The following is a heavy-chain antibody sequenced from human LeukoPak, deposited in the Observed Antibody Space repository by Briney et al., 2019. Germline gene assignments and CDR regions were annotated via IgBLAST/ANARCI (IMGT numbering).Heavy chain of an antibody. Sequence: GASVKVSCKASGGTFSSYAISWVRQAPGQGLEWMGGIIPIFGTANYAQKFQGRVTITADKSTSTVYMELSSLRSEDAAFYYCATDHSMANTAWWFDPWGQGTLVTASS. V-gene: IGHV1-69*06. CDR3: ATDHSMANTAWWFDP. CDR2: IIPIFGTA. CDR1: GGTFSSYA. J-gene: IGHJ5*02. D-gene: IGHD5-24*01.